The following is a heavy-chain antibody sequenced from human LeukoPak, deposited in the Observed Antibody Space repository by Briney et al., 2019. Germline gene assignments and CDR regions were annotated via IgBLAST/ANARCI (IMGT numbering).Heavy chain of an antibody. CDR1: GGSISSGSYY. J-gene: IGHJ4*02. V-gene: IGHV4-61*02. CDR3: ASQLCYDSSGYSPTWFDY. CDR2: IDTSGST. Sequence: SESLSLTCTVSGGSISSGSYYWIWIRQPAGKELEGVGRIDTSGSTNYNPSLKSLVTISVDTSKNQFFLKLSSGTAAEEALYYCASQLCYDSSGYSPTWFDYWGQGTLVTVSS. D-gene: IGHD3-22*01.